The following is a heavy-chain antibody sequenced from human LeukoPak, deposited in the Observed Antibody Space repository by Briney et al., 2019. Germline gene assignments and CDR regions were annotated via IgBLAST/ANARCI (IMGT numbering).Heavy chain of an antibody. V-gene: IGHV5-51*01. CDR3: ASGGGDYYYDSSGYYYQNWFDP. J-gene: IGHJ5*02. CDR2: IYPGDSDT. CDR1: GYSFTSYW. D-gene: IGHD3-22*01. Sequence: GESLKISCKGSGYSFTSYWIGWVRQMPGKGLEWMGIIYPGDSDTRYSPSFQGQVTISADKSISTAYLQWSSLKASDTAIYYCASGGGDYYYDSSGYYYQNWFDPWGQGTLVTVSS.